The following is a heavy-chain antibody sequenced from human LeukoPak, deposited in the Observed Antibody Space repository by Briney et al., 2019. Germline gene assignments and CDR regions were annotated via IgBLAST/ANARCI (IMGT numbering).Heavy chain of an antibody. CDR2: IYYTGST. Sequence: SETLSLTCTVSGHSISSYYWNWIRQPPGKGLEWIGYIYYTGSTNCNPSLKSRVTMSVDTSKNQFSLKLNSATAADTAGYYCARGLRSSSWFFDYWGQGTLVTVSS. D-gene: IGHD6-13*01. J-gene: IGHJ4*02. CDR3: ARGLRSSSWFFDY. V-gene: IGHV4-59*01. CDR1: GHSISSYY.